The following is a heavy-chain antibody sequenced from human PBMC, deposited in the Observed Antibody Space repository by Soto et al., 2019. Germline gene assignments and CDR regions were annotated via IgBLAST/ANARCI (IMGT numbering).Heavy chain of an antibody. V-gene: IGHV4-59*01. Sequence: SETLSLTCTVSGGSISSYYWSWIRQPPGKGLEWIGYIYYTGYTNYNPSLKSRVTISVDTSKNQFSLNVSSVTAADTAVYYCARRWGTYFDFWGQGTLVTVSS. CDR3: ARRWGTYFDF. D-gene: IGHD7-27*01. J-gene: IGHJ4*02. CDR1: GGSISSYY. CDR2: IYYTGYT.